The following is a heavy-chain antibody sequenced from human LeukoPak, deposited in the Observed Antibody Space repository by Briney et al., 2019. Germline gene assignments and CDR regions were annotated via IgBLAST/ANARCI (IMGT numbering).Heavy chain of an antibody. J-gene: IGHJ4*02. CDR1: GFIVSGKY. Sequence: GGSLRLSCAASGFIVSGKYMSWVRQAPGKGLEWVSVIRSGGSTSYADSVKGRFTISRDNAKNSLYLQMNSLRAEDTAIYYCTRVGYIDEGIDYWGQGTLVTVSS. CDR3: TRVGYIDEGIDY. V-gene: IGHV3-53*01. D-gene: IGHD5-24*01. CDR2: IRSGGST.